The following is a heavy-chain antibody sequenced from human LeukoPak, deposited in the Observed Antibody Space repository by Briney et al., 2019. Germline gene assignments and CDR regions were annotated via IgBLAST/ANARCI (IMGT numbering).Heavy chain of an antibody. CDR3: AKDPQQWLVQGFDP. V-gene: IGHV3-23*01. CDR2: ISGSGGST. J-gene: IGHJ5*02. D-gene: IGHD6-19*01. Sequence: GGSLRLSCAASGFTFSSYAMSWVRQAPGKGLEWVSAISGSGGSTYYADSVEGRFTISRDNSKNTLYLQMNSLRAEDTAVYYCAKDPQQWLVQGFDPWGQGTLVTVSS. CDR1: GFTFSSYA.